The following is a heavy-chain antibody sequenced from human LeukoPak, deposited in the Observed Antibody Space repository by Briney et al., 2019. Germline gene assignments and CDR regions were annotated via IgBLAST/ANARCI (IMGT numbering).Heavy chain of an antibody. CDR1: GFTFSSYW. CDR2: VSSDGRNT. J-gene: IGHJ4*02. Sequence: PGGSLRLSCAASGFTFSSYWMHWDRQAPGKGLVWVSRVSSDGRNTIYADSVKGRFAISRDNAMNTLYLQMNSLRAEDTAVYYCARDLGGSGPTPIDYWGQGILVTVSS. CDR3: ARDLGGSGPTPIDY. V-gene: IGHV3-74*01. D-gene: IGHD4-23*01.